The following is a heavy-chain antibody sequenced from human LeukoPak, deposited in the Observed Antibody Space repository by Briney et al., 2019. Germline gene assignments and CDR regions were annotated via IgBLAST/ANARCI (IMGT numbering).Heavy chain of an antibody. CDR1: GYSFTGYY. J-gene: IGHJ5*02. V-gene: IGHV1-2*02. Sequence: ASLKLSCKVSGYSFTGYYNHWGRHPPGPGNEWMGWINPNNGGTNYAQKFLGRVTTTTGTSISTAYMELSRLRSDDTAVYYCASDPRWRAAAVTWFDPWGQGTLVTVSS. CDR2: INPNNGGT. CDR3: ASDPRWRAAAVTWFDP. D-gene: IGHD6-13*01.